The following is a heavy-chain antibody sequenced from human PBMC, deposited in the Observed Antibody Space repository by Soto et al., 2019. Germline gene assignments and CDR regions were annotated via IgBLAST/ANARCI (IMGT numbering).Heavy chain of an antibody. CDR3: ARVASSGYYDSSGYYPFDY. J-gene: IGHJ4*02. D-gene: IGHD3-22*01. CDR1: GFTFSSYW. Sequence: LRLSCAASGFTFSSYWMHWVRQAPGKGLVWVSRINSDGSSTSYADSVKGRFTISRDNAKNMLDLQMNSLRAEDTAVYYCARVASSGYYDSSGYYPFDYWGQGTLVTVSS. V-gene: IGHV3-74*01. CDR2: INSDGSST.